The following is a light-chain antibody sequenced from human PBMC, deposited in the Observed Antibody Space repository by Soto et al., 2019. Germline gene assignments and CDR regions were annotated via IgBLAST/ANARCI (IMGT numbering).Light chain of an antibody. Sequence: DVQLTQSPSFLSASIGDKVTITCRASQGISSYLAWFQQKPGKPPNPLIYAASTLQSGVPSRFSGSGSGTEFTLTISSLQPEDFATYYCQQLNSYPLTFGGGTKVEIK. V-gene: IGKV1-9*01. J-gene: IGKJ4*01. CDR3: QQLNSYPLT. CDR1: QGISSY. CDR2: AAS.